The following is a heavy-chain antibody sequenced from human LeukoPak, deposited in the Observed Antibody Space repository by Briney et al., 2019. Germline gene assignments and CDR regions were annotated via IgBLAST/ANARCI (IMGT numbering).Heavy chain of an antibody. V-gene: IGHV3-7*01. CDR1: GFTFRRYW. Sequence: PGGSLRLSCAASGFTFRRYWMSWVRQAPGKGLEWVANIKQDGSEKYYVDSVKGRFTISRDNAKNSLYLQMNSLRAEDTAVYYCARGDTIIWYDFDIWGQGTMVTVSS. J-gene: IGHJ3*02. CDR3: ARGDTIIWYDFDI. D-gene: IGHD2/OR15-2a*01. CDR2: IKQDGSEK.